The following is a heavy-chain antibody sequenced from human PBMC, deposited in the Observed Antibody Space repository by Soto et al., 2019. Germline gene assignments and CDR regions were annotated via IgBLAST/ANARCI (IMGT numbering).Heavy chain of an antibody. D-gene: IGHD3-3*01. CDR1: GFTFSNYG. CDR2: IWYDGTNK. V-gene: IGHV3-33*01. J-gene: IGHJ4*02. CDR3: AVAIFGVDKYYFDY. Sequence: QVQLVESGGGVVQPGRSLRLSCAASGFTFSNYGMYWVRQAPGKGLEWVAVIWYDGTNKHYAESVKGRFTISRDNSKNTLYLQMNSPRAEDTAVYYCAVAIFGVDKYYFDYWGQGTLVTVSS.